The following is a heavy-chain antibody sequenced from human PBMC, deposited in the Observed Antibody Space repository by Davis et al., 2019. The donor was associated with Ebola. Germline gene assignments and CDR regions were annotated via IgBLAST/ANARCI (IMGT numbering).Heavy chain of an antibody. Sequence: GGSLRLSCEASGFTFSDFAMHWVRQASGKGLEWVGHIRNKANSYATAYAASLKGRFTISRDDSKNTAYLQMNSLKTEDTAVYYCTRHGDTIDYWGQGTLVTVSS. CDR3: TRHGDTIDY. J-gene: IGHJ4*02. V-gene: IGHV3-73*01. CDR1: GFTFSDFA. D-gene: IGHD3-9*01. CDR2: IRNKANSYAT.